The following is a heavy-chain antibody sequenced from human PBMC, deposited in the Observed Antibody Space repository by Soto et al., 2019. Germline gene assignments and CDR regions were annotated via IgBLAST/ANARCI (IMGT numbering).Heavy chain of an antibody. CDR3: ASSCAPDSSVNWGPRCGAFDI. D-gene: IGHD7-27*01. V-gene: IGHV3-11*06. CDR2: ISSSSSYT. J-gene: IGHJ3*02. Sequence: VGSLRLSGAASGFTFSDYYMSWIRQAPGKGLEWVSYISSSSSYTNYADSVKGRFTISRDNAKNSLYLQMNSLRAEDTAVYYCASSCAPDSSVNWGPRCGAFDIWGQGTMVTVSS. CDR1: GFTFSDYY.